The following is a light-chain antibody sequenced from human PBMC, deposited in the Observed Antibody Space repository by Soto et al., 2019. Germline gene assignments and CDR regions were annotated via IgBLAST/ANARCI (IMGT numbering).Light chain of an antibody. CDR2: EVS. CDR1: SSDVGDYNY. V-gene: IGLV2-14*01. Sequence: QSALTQPASVSGSPGQSITISCTGTSSDVGDYNYVSWYQQHPGKAPKLMIYEVSDRPSGVSDRFSGSKSGNTASLTISGLQAEDEADYYCSSYGSAPYVFGTGTKLTVL. CDR3: SSYGSAPYV. J-gene: IGLJ1*01.